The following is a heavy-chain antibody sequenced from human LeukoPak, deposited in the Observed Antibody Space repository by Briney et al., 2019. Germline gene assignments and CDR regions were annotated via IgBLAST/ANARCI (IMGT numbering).Heavy chain of an antibody. CDR3: ARGKRLPNHVPNYYYYYMDV. D-gene: IGHD6-25*01. CDR1: GGSISSYY. V-gene: IGHV4-59*08. CDR2: IYYSGST. J-gene: IGHJ6*03. Sequence: SETLSLTCTVSGGSISSYYWSWIRLPPGKGLEWIGYIYYSGSTNYNPSLKSRVTISVDTSKNQFSLKLSSVTAADTAVFYCARGKRLPNHVPNYYYYYMDVWGKGTTVTVSS.